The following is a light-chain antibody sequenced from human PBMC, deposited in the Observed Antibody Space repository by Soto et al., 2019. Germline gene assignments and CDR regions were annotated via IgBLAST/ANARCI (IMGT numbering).Light chain of an antibody. CDR3: QQYGTSPRT. CDR2: AAS. Sequence: EIVLTQSPGTLSLSPGERATVSCRASQSVRNNYLAWYQQRPGQAPRLLIYAASSRATGIPDRFSGSGSGTDFTLTISRLQPEDFAVYYCQQYGTSPRTFGQGTKVDIK. J-gene: IGKJ1*01. CDR1: QSVRNNY. V-gene: IGKV3-20*01.